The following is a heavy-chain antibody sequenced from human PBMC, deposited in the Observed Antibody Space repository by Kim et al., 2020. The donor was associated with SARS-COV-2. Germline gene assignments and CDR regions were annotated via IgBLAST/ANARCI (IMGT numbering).Heavy chain of an antibody. D-gene: IGHD2-15*01. CDR3: ARDRSSSVVADV. CDR2: VRTETYRATT. CDR1: GFTFDDYA. Sequence: GGSLRLSCSASGFTFDDYALTWYRQAPGQRLEWVGFVRTETYRATTRYAASVEGRFTISRDDSNSIAYLQMDSLTIEDTAVYYCARDRSSSVVADVWGQG. J-gene: IGHJ6*02. V-gene: IGHV3-49*03.